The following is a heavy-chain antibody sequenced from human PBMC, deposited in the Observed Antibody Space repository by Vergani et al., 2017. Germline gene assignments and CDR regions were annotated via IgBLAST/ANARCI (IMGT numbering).Heavy chain of an antibody. D-gene: IGHD2-21*02. CDR1: GFTFSSYA. Sequence: VQLLESGGGLVQPGGSLRLSCAASGFTFSSYAMSWVRQAPGKGLEWVAVISYDGSNKYYADSVKGRFTISRDNSKNTLYLQMNSLRAGDTTVYYCAKGYEAYCGDDCYSPIDYWGQGTLVTVSS. J-gene: IGHJ4*02. CDR2: ISYDGSNK. V-gene: IGHV3-30*18. CDR3: AKGYEAYCGDDCYSPIDY.